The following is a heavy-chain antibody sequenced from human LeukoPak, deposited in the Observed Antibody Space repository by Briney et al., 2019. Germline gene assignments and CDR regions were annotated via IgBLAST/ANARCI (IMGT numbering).Heavy chain of an antibody. CDR3: AARRYSSSFDY. CDR1: GGSISSGRYF. CDR2: VFTSGTT. Sequence: MSSETLSLTCTVSGGSISSGRYFWSWIRQPAGKGLEWVGRVFTSGTTNYNPSLQSRITVSVDTSKNQFSLKMSSVTAADTAVYYCAARRYSSSFDYWGQGTLVTVSS. V-gene: IGHV4-61*02. J-gene: IGHJ4*02. D-gene: IGHD6-13*01.